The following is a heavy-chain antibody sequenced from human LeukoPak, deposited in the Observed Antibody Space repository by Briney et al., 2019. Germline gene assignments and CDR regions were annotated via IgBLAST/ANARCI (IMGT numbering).Heavy chain of an antibody. V-gene: IGHV3-23*01. CDR2: ISNNGGCT. CDR3: AKQLGYCSDGSCYFPY. D-gene: IGHD2-15*01. Sequence: GGSLRLSCTASGFTFSSSAMSWVRQAPGKGLEWVSAISNNGGCTYYADSVQGRFTISRDNSKSTLCLQMNSLRAEDTAVYYCAKQLGYCSDGSCYFPYWGQGTLVTVSS. CDR1: GFTFSSSA. J-gene: IGHJ4*02.